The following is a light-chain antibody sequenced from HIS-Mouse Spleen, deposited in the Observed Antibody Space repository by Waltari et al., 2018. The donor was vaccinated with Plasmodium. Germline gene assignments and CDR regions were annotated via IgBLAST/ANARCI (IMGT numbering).Light chain of an antibody. Sequence: EIVLTQSPGTLSLSPGERATLSCRPSQSVSSSYLACDQQKPGQATRPLIDGASSRATGIPDRFIGSVSGTDFTLTISRLEPEDFAVYYCQQYGSSPYTFGQGTKLEIK. J-gene: IGKJ2*01. CDR2: GAS. CDR3: QQYGSSPYT. CDR1: QSVSSSY. V-gene: IGKV3-20*01.